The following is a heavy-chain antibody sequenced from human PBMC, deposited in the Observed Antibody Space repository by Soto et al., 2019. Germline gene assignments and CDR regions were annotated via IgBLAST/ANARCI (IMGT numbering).Heavy chain of an antibody. D-gene: IGHD2-15*01. Sequence: EVQLVESGGGLVQPGGSLRLSCEASGFNFSSYDMHWVRQATGKGLEWVSVIGTAGDTFYTGAVKGRFTISRENGKNSLYLQMNSLRAGDTAVYYCARAGQGASCSGGSCYLGASDIWGQGTMVPVS. CDR3: ARAGQGASCSGGSCYLGASDI. CDR2: IGTAGDT. J-gene: IGHJ3*02. V-gene: IGHV3-13*01. CDR1: GFNFSSYD.